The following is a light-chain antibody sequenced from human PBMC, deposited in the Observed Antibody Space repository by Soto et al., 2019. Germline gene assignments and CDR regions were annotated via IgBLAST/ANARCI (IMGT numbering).Light chain of an antibody. V-gene: IGKV3-20*01. J-gene: IGKJ5*01. CDR1: QSISSAY. Sequence: EIVLTQSPGTLSLSPGDRATLSCRASQSISSAYLTWYQQKPGQAPRLLIYGTSSRATGIPDRFSGSGSVTDFTLTISRLEPEDFAVYYCQQYGSSPLITFGQGTRLEI. CDR2: GTS. CDR3: QQYGSSPLIT.